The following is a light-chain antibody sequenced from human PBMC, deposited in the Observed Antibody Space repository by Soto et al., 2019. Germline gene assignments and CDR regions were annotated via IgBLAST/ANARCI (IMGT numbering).Light chain of an antibody. CDR3: QQYNGYPWT. CDR2: KAS. V-gene: IGKV1-5*03. Sequence: DIQMTQSPSPLSVSVGDRVTITCRASENVNVWLAWYQQKPGKAPKLLIYKASNLESGVPSRFSGSGSGTEFTLTISSLQPDDFATYYCQQYNGYPWTFGQGTKVEIK. CDR1: ENVNVW. J-gene: IGKJ1*01.